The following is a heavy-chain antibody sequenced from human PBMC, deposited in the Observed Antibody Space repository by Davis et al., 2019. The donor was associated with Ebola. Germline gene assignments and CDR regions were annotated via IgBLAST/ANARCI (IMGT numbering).Heavy chain of an antibody. CDR1: GFTFGNYW. CDR2: IKQDGSER. V-gene: IGHV3-7*01. CDR3: ARCQGGGSTTSCFDY. D-gene: IGHD2-2*01. Sequence: GGSLRLSCAASGFTFGNYWMTWVRQAPGKGLEWVANIKQDGSERAYVDSVRGRFTISRDNAKNSLYLQMNSLRAEDTAMYYCARCQGGGSTTSCFDYWGQGTLVTVSS. J-gene: IGHJ4*02.